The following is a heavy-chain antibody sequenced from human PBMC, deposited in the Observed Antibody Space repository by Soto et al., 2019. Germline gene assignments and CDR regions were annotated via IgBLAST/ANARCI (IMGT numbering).Heavy chain of an antibody. D-gene: IGHD6-19*01. CDR2: ISDDANRK. CDR3: ARDRRSGWPTAYNFDS. Sequence: QVELVESGGGVVQPGRSLRLSCAASGFMFNTYTMNWVRQAPGRGLEWVAVISDDANRKFYGDSVRGRFTISRDNSKNTLYLQMDSLRVEDTAVYYCARDRRSGWPTAYNFDSWGQGTLVTVSS. J-gene: IGHJ4*02. CDR1: GFMFNTYT. V-gene: IGHV3-30*03.